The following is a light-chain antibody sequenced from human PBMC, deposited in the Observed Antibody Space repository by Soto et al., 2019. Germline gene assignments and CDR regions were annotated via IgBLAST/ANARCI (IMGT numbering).Light chain of an antibody. CDR1: QSVGGNS. CDR2: DTS. CDR3: QQYQNSPRT. J-gene: IGKJ1*01. Sequence: ETVLTQSPGTLSLSPAERATVSCRASQSVGGNSLAWYQHRPGQAPRLLIYDTSKRATGIPERFSGSGSGTDFTLTMSGLEPADFAVSYCQQYQNSPRTFGQGTKVEIK. V-gene: IGKV3-20*01.